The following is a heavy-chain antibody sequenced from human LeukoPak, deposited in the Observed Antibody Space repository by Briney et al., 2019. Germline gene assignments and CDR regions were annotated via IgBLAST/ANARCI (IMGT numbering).Heavy chain of an antibody. D-gene: IGHD2-15*01. Sequence: GESLRLSCAASGFTFSSYAMSWVRQAPGKGLEWVSAISGSGGSTYYADSVKGRFTISRDNSKNTLYLQMNSLRAEDTAVYYCAKQLHLVAATPIHYWGQGTLVTVSS. J-gene: IGHJ4*02. CDR2: ISGSGGST. CDR3: AKQLHLVAATPIHY. V-gene: IGHV3-23*01. CDR1: GFTFSSYA.